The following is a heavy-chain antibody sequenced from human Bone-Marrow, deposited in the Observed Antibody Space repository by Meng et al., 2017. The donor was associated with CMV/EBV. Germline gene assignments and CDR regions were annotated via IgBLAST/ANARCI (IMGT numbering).Heavy chain of an antibody. CDR2: ISAYNGST. Sequence: ASVKVSCKASGYTFTSYGISWVRQAPGQGLEWMGWISAYNGSTKSAREFQGRVTMTTDTSTSTAYMEVKSLRSDDTAAYYCARASGPAIYQLLSIYWGQGTLVTVSS. J-gene: IGHJ4*02. CDR1: GYTFTSYG. D-gene: IGHD2-2*01. CDR3: ARASGPAIYQLLSIY. V-gene: IGHV1-18*01.